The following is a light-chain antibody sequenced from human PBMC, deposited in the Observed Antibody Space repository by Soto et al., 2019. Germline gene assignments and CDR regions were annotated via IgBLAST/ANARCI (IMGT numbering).Light chain of an antibody. CDR1: QSVNSY. V-gene: IGKV3-11*01. Sequence: EIVLTQSPATLSLSPGERATLSFRASQSVNSYLAWYQQKCGKAPRLLIYDTSNRSTVIPDRFSGSGSGTDLTLTISSLEPEDFAVYYCQQRSSWPTFGQGNRLAIK. CDR2: DTS. J-gene: IGKJ2*01. CDR3: QQRSSWPT.